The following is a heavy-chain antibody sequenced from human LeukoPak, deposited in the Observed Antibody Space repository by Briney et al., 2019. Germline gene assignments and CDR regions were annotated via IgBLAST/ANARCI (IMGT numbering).Heavy chain of an antibody. J-gene: IGHJ4*02. CDR2: INPNSGGT. CDR1: GYTFTGYY. V-gene: IGHV1-2*02. Sequence: GASVKVSCKASGYTFTGYYMHRVRQAPGQGLEWMGWINPNSGGTNYAQKFQGRVTMTRDTSISTAYMELSRLRSDDTAVYYCARDPGDWNWNDETFDYWGQGTLVTVSS. D-gene: IGHD1-1*01. CDR3: ARDPGDWNWNDETFDY.